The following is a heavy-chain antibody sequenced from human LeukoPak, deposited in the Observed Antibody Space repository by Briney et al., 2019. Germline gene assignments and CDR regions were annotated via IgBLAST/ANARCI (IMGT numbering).Heavy chain of an antibody. V-gene: IGHV1-18*01. D-gene: IGHD2-21*01. CDR2: ISAENGNT. CDR3: AEVQLGIVAGHDAFDS. Sequence: ASVTVSCQASGYTFTSYGISGVRQAPAQGLEWMGWISAENGNTTYAQKLQGRATMQTNTSTSTAYRGRGSLRSDDTAVNYCAEVQLGIVAGHDAFDSGREGRMVTV. J-gene: IGHJ3*02. CDR1: GYTFTSYG.